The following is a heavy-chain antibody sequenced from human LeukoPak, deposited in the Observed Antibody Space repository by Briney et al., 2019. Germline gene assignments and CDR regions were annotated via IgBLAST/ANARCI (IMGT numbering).Heavy chain of an antibody. D-gene: IGHD5-24*01. V-gene: IGHV4-59*12. J-gene: IGHJ5*02. CDR1: GGSISSYY. CDR2: IYYSGNT. CDR3: ARESLTWLQSRTSWFDP. Sequence: SETLSLTCTVSGGSISSYYWSWIRQPAGKGLEWIGTIYYSGNTYYNPSLKSRVTISVDTSKNQFSLKLSSVTAADTAVYYCARESLTWLQSRTSWFDPWGQGTLVTVSS.